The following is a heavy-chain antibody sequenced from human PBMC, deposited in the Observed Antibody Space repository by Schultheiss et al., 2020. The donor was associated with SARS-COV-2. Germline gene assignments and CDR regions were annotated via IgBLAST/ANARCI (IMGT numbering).Heavy chain of an antibody. CDR3: ARALVYGMDV. D-gene: IGHD2-2*01. CDR1: GGSISSSSYY. CDR2: IYYSGST. V-gene: IGHV4-39*07. Sequence: SETLSLTCTVSGGSISSSSYYWGWIRQPPGKGLEWIGSIYYSGSTYYNPSLKSRVTISIDTSKNQFSLKLSSVTAADTAVYYCARALVYGMDVWGQGTTVTVSS. J-gene: IGHJ6*02.